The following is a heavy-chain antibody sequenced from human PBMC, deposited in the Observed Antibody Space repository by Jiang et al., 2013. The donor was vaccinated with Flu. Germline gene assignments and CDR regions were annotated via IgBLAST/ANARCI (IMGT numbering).Heavy chain of an antibody. Sequence: QLVESGGGMVQPGTSLTLSCAASGFNFGSFGVHWVRQPPGKGLEWVACTLYDGRNQHNIDSVTGRFTISRDNTKNTVYLHMKSLRPEDTAVYYCAKDFTEGYYYGMDVWGQGTTVTVSS. CDR2: TLYDGRNQ. V-gene: IGHV3-30*02. CDR3: AKDFTEGYYYGMDV. CDR1: GFNFGSFG. J-gene: IGHJ6*02.